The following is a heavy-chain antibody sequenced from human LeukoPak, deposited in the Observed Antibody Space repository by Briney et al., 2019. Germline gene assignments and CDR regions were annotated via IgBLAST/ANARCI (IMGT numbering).Heavy chain of an antibody. D-gene: IGHD2-2*01. Sequence: PGGSLRLSCAASGSSFSSFAMTWVRQAPGKGLEWVSVIRGGGGSTTYADAVKGRFTISRDDSKNTVYLQMNSLRADDTAVYYCAKDHTSLGGLDYWGQGTLVTVSS. V-gene: IGHV3-23*01. J-gene: IGHJ4*02. CDR3: AKDHTSLGGLDY. CDR2: IRGGGGST. CDR1: GSSFSSFA.